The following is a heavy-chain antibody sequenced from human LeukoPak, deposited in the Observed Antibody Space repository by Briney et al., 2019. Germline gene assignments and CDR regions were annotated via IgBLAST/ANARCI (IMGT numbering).Heavy chain of an antibody. CDR1: GYTFTGYY. CDR2: INPNSGGT. J-gene: IGHJ4*02. V-gene: IGHV1-2*02. CDR3: ARSKEPYYDFWSGYSVDY. D-gene: IGHD3-3*01. Sequence: GASVKVSCKASGYTFTGYYMHWVRQAPGQGLEWMGWINPNSGGTNYAQKFQGRVTMTRDTSISTAYMELSRLRSDDTAVYYCARSKEPYYDFWSGYSVDYWGQGTLVTVSS.